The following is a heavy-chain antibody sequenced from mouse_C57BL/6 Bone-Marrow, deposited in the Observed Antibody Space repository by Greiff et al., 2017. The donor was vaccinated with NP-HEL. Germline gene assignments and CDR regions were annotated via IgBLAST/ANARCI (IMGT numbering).Heavy chain of an antibody. CDR3: TLYGNYPFAY. Sequence: VQLQQSGAELVRPGASVKLSCTASGFNIKDDYMHWVKQRPEQGLEWIGWIDPENGDTEYASKFQGKATITADTSSITAYLQLSSLTSEDTAVYYCTLYGNYPFAYWGQGTLVTVSA. D-gene: IGHD2-1*01. V-gene: IGHV14-4*01. J-gene: IGHJ3*01. CDR1: GFNIKDDY. CDR2: IDPENGDT.